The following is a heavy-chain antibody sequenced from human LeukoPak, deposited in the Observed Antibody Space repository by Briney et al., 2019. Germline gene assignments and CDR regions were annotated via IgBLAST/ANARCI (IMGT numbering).Heavy chain of an antibody. CDR2: IYYSGST. CDR1: GGSISSNSYY. J-gene: IGHJ4*02. Sequence: PSETLSLTCAVSGGSISSNSYYWGWIRQPPGNGLEWIGSIYYSGSTYYNPSLKSRVTISVDTSKNQFSLKLSSVTAADTAVYYCARTRYYYNSRSYGAPYYFDYWGQGTLVTVSS. V-gene: IGHV4-39*01. D-gene: IGHD3-10*01. CDR3: ARTRYYYNSRSYGAPYYFDY.